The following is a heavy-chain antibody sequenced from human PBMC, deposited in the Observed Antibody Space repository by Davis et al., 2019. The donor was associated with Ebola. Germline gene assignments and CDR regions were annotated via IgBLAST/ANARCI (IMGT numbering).Heavy chain of an antibody. J-gene: IGHJ6*02. V-gene: IGHV1-69*13. CDR1: GGTFSSYA. CDR3: ARGGYDSSGYYGGMDV. Sequence: SVKVSCKASGGTFSSYAISWVRQAPGQGLEWMGGIIPIFGTANYAQKFQGRVTITADESTSTAYMELSSLRSEDTAVYYCARGGYDSSGYYGGMDVWGQGTTVTVSS. CDR2: IIPIFGTA. D-gene: IGHD3-22*01.